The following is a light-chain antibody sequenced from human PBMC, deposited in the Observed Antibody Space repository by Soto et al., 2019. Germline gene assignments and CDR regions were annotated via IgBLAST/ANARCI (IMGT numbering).Light chain of an antibody. CDR3: CSYAGSVV. Sequence: QSALTQPASVSGSPGQSLTISCTGTSSDVGSYNLVSWYQQHPGKAPKLMIYEGSKRPSGVSNRFSVSKSGNTASLTISGLQAEDEADYYCCSYAGSVVFGGGTKLTVL. J-gene: IGLJ2*01. CDR2: EGS. CDR1: SSDVGSYNL. V-gene: IGLV2-23*01.